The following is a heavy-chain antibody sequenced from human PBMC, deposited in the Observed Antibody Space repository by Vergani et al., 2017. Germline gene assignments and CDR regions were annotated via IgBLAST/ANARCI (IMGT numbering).Heavy chain of an antibody. CDR2: IYWDDDK. CDR3: AHSSPGIAVAGPFDY. D-gene: IGHD6-19*01. Sequence: QITLKESGPTLVKPTQTLTLTCTFSGFSLSTSGVGVGWIRQPPGKALEWLALIYWDDDKRYSPSLKSRLTITKDTSKNQVVLTITNMDPVDTATYYCAHSSPGIAVAGPFDYWGQGTLVTVSS. V-gene: IGHV2-5*02. CDR1: GFSLSTSGVG. J-gene: IGHJ4*02.